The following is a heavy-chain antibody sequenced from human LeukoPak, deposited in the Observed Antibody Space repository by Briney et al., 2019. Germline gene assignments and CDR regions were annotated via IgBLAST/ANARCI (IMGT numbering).Heavy chain of an antibody. J-gene: IGHJ6*03. CDR3: ARFAAGGSYYYYMDV. CDR1: GFTFSSYG. Sequence: TGGSLRLSCAASGFTFSSYGMHWVRQAPGKGLEWVAFIRYDGSNKYYADSVKGRFTISRDNAKNSLYLQMNSLRADDTAVYYCARFAAGGSYYYYMDVWGKGTTVTVSS. V-gene: IGHV3-30*02. CDR2: IRYDGSNK. D-gene: IGHD3-10*01.